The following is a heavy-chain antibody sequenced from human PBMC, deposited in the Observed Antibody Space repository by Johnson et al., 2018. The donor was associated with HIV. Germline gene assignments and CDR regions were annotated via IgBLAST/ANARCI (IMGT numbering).Heavy chain of an antibody. CDR3: ARDGYSGGFDI. V-gene: IGHV3-9*01. Sequence: QLVESRGGLAQPGRSLRLSCAASGFTFEDNAMHWVRQVPGKGLEWVSTISWDSGTIAYADSVKGRFTISRDNAKNCLHLQMNSLKIEDTAVYYCARDGYSGGFDIWGQGTMVTVSP. D-gene: IGHD2-21*01. CDR1: GFTFEDNA. CDR2: ISWDSGTI. J-gene: IGHJ3*02.